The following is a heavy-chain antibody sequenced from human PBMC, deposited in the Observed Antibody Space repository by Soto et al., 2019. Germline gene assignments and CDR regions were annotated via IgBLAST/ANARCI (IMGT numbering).Heavy chain of an antibody. D-gene: IGHD6-13*01. J-gene: IGHJ4*02. CDR1: GGSISSYY. CDR2: IYYSGST. CDR3: ASSIAAAGKNFDY. V-gene: IGHV4-59*01. Sequence: SDTLSLTCTVSGGSISSYYWSWIRQPPGKGLEWIGYIYYSGSTNYNPSLKSRVTISVDTSKNQFSLKLSSVTAADTAVYYCASSIAAAGKNFDYWGQGTLVTVS.